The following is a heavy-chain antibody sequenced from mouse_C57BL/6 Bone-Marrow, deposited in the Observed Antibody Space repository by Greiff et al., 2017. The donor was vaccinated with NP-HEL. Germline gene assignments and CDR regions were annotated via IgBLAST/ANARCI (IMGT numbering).Heavy chain of an antibody. J-gene: IGHJ2*01. D-gene: IGHD1-1*01. V-gene: IGHV1-81*01. CDR3: ARRRYDYFDY. Sequence: QVQLKESGAELARPGASVKLSCKASGYTFTSYGISWVKQRTGQGLEWIGAIYPRSGNTYYNEKFKGKATLTADKSSSTAYMELRSLTSEDSAVYFCARRRYDYFDYWGQGTTLTVSS. CDR1: GYTFTSYG. CDR2: IYPRSGNT.